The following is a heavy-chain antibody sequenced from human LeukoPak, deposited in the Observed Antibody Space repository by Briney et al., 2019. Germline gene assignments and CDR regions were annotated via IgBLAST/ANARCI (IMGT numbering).Heavy chain of an antibody. V-gene: IGHV3-23*01. CDR3: AKDRSYCSSTSCYRRGGWFDP. Sequence: GGSLRLSCAASGFTFSGYAMSWVRQAPGKGLEWVSAISGSGGSTYYADSVKGRFTISRDNSKNTLYLQMNSLRAEDTAVYYCAKDRSYCSSTSCYRRGGWFDPWGQGTLVTVSP. D-gene: IGHD2-2*01. CDR2: ISGSGGST. CDR1: GFTFSGYA. J-gene: IGHJ5*02.